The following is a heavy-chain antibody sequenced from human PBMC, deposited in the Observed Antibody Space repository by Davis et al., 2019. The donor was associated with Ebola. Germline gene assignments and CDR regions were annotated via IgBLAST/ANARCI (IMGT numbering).Heavy chain of an antibody. J-gene: IGHJ2*01. CDR3: ARAAGSQGWYFDL. CDR1: GFTFSSYA. D-gene: IGHD3-10*01. Sequence: GGSLRLSCAASGFTFSSYAMHWVRQAPGKGLEWVAVIWSDGTNKYYADSVKGRFTISRDNSKNTLYLQMNSLRAEDTAVYYCARAAGSQGWYFDLWGRGTLVTVSS. V-gene: IGHV3-33*08. CDR2: IWSDGTNK.